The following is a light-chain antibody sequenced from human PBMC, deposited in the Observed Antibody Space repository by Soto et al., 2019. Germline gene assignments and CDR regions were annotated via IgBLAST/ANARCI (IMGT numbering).Light chain of an antibody. Sequence: QSALTQPPSVSGSPGQSVTISCTGTSSDVGRYNHVSWYQQPPGTAPKLMIYDVNNRPSGVPDRFSGSKSGNTASLTISGRQAEEEAEYYCSSYTGSTTLVVFGGGTQLTVL. J-gene: IGLJ2*01. CDR2: DVN. CDR3: SSYTGSTTLVV. V-gene: IGLV2-18*02. CDR1: SSDVGRYNH.